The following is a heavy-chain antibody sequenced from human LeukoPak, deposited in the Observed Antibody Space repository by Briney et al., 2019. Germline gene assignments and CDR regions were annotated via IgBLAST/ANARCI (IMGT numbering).Heavy chain of an antibody. Sequence: PSETLSLTCAVYGGSFSGYYWSWIRQPPGKGLEWIGEINHSGSTNYNPSLKSRVTISVDTSKNQFSLKLSSVTAADTAVYYCASRYYDFWSGSYFDYWGQGTLVTVSS. CDR1: GGSFSGYY. J-gene: IGHJ4*02. D-gene: IGHD3-3*01. V-gene: IGHV4-34*01. CDR3: ASRYYDFWSGSYFDY. CDR2: INHSGST.